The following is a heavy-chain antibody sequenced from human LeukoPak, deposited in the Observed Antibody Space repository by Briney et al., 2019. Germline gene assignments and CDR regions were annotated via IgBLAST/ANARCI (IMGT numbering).Heavy chain of an antibody. J-gene: IGHJ3*02. CDR2: ISSSSSYI. CDR1: GFTFSSYS. CDR3: AREDSEAFDI. D-gene: IGHD2-15*01. Sequence: GGSLRLSCAASGFTFSSYSMNWVRQAPGKGLEWVSSISSSSSYIYYADSVKGRFTISRDNAKNSLYLQMNSLRAGDTAVYYCAREDSEAFDIWGQGTMVTVSS. V-gene: IGHV3-21*01.